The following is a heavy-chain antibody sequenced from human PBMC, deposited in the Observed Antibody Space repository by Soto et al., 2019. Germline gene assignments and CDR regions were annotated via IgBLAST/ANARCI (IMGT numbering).Heavy chain of an antibody. CDR1: GINFSSYS. CDR3: ARDIVATTDAFDI. D-gene: IGHD5-12*01. V-gene: IGHV3-21*01. J-gene: IGHJ3*02. Sequence: PWGALRLSCAASGINFSSYSMNRVRQAPGKGREWVSSISSSSYIYYADSVKGRFTISRDNAKNSLYLQMNSLRAEDTAVYYCARDIVATTDAFDIWGQGTMVTVSS. CDR2: ISSSSYI.